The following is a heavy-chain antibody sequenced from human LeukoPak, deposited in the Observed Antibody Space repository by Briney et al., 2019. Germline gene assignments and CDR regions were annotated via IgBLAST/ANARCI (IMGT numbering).Heavy chain of an antibody. V-gene: IGHV4-34*01. D-gene: IGHD5-24*01. CDR3: ARVGRWLQFYY. CDR1: GGSFSGYY. CDR2: INHSGST. Sequence: PSETLSLTCAVYGGSFSGYYWSWIRQPPGKGLEWIGEINHSGSTNYNPSLKSRVTISVDTSKNQFSLKLSSVTAADTAVYYCARVGRWLQFYYWGQGTLVTVSS. J-gene: IGHJ4*02.